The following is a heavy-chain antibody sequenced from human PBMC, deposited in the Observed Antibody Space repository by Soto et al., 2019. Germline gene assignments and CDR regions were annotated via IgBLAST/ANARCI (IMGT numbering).Heavy chain of an antibody. CDR1: YGNSGDVGCR. Sequence: PSLTLSHSNAVAYGNSGDVGCRCSFIRQPPGKGLEWIGYIYHSGSTYYNPSLKSRVTISVDRSKNQFSLKLSSVTAADTAMYYCARDLDYGGNSEASDVWGQGTMVTVSS. V-gene: IGHV4-30-2*01. J-gene: IGHJ3*01. D-gene: IGHD4-17*01. CDR3: ARDLDYGGNSEASDV. CDR2: IYHSGST.